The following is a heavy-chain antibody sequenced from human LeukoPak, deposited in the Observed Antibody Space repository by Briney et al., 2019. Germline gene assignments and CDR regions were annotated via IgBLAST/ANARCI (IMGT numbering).Heavy chain of an antibody. J-gene: IGHJ4*02. Sequence: PGGSLRLSCAATGFTFCEYYMSWIRQAPGKGLEWVSYISSSSSYTNYADSVKGRFTISRDNAKNSLYLQMNSLRAEDTAVYYCANRVGADDFFDYWGQGTLVTVSS. CDR2: ISSSSSYT. CDR3: ANRVGADDFFDY. V-gene: IGHV3-11*03. CDR1: GFTFCEYY. D-gene: IGHD1-26*01.